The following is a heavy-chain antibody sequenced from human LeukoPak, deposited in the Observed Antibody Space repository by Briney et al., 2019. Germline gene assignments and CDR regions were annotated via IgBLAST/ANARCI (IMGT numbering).Heavy chain of an antibody. J-gene: IGHJ4*02. D-gene: IGHD3-22*01. Sequence: PSETLSLTCTVSGGSISSSSYYWGWIRQPPGKGLEWIGSIYYSGSTYYNPSLKSRVTISVDTSKNQFSLKLSSVTAADTAVYYCARLRRITMIVVVIDRMYYFDYWGQGTLVTVSS. CDR1: GGSISSSSYY. V-gene: IGHV4-39*01. CDR2: IYYSGST. CDR3: ARLRRITMIVVVIDRMYYFDY.